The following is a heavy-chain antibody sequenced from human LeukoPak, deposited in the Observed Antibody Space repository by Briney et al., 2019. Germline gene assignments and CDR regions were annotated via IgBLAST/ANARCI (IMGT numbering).Heavy chain of an antibody. Sequence: SETLSLTCNASGSSISSSNQYWGWIRQPPGKGLEWIGSIFSSGTTYYNPSHKSRVTISVDLSKNQFSLKLSSVTAADTAVYFCARPVTVIRGVGWFDPWGQGTLVTVSS. CDR3: ARPVTVIRGVGWFDP. CDR1: GSSISSSNQY. CDR2: IFSSGTT. V-gene: IGHV4-39*01. J-gene: IGHJ5*02. D-gene: IGHD3-10*01.